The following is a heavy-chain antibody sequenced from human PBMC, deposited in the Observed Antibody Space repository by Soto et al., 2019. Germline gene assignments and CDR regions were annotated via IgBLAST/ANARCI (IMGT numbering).Heavy chain of an antibody. J-gene: IGHJ2*01. Sequence: TLYLTCTVSGGSISSGGYYWSWIRQHPGKGLEWIGYIYYSGIMYYNPSLKSRLTLSVDTSKNQFSLKLSSVTAADTAVYYCARDMFKVGYGGNAGYFDLWGRGTLVTVSS. V-gene: IGHV4-31*03. CDR3: ARDMFKVGYGGNAGYFDL. CDR1: GGSISSGGYY. CDR2: IYYSGIM. D-gene: IGHD4-17*01.